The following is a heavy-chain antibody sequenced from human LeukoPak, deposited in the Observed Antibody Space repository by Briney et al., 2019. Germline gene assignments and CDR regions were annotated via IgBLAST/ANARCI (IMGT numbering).Heavy chain of an antibody. J-gene: IGHJ3*02. CDR3: ARDRVETTQDAFDI. CDR1: GGTFSSYA. CDR2: IIPIFGTA. Sequence: SVKVSCKASGGTFSSYAISWVRQAPGQGLEWMGGIIPIFGTANYAQKFQGRVTITADESTSTAYMELGSLRSEDTAVYYCARDRVETTQDAFDIWGQGTMVTVSS. D-gene: IGHD4-11*01. V-gene: IGHV1-69*13.